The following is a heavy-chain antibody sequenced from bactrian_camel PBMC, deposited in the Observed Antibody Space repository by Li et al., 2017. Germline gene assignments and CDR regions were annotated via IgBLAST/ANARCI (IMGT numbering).Heavy chain of an antibody. CDR1: GYTDSIYV. D-gene: IGHD1*01. J-gene: IGHJ6*01. CDR3: AARGPYCFTNLSVRDFTY. CDR2: ITAGGTA. Sequence: VQLVESGGGSVQAGGSLRLACAVSGYTDSIYVSAWFRQAPGKEREGVAAITAGGTAVYADSVKGRFTISQDNAKNTVYLQMNSLKPEDTAMYYCAARGPYCFTNLSVRDFTYWGQGTQVTVS. V-gene: IGHV3S53*01.